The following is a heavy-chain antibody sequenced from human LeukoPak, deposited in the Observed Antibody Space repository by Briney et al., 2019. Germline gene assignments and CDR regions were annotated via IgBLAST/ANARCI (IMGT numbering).Heavy chain of an antibody. CDR3: ARDSSGYYPYYFDC. J-gene: IGHJ4*02. V-gene: IGHV3-48*01. D-gene: IGHD3-22*01. CDR1: GFTFSSYS. Sequence: GGSLRLSCAASGFTFSSYSMNWVRQAPGKGLEWVSYISSSSSTIYYADSVKGRFTISRDNAKNSLYLQMNSLRAEDTAVYYCARDSSGYYPYYFDCWGQGTLVTVSS. CDR2: ISSSSSTI.